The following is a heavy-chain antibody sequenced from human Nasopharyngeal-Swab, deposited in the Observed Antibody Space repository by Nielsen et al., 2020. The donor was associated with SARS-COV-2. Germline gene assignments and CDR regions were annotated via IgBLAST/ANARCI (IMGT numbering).Heavy chain of an antibody. D-gene: IGHD6-19*01. J-gene: IGHJ4*02. V-gene: IGHV3-23*01. CDR1: GFTFSSYW. Sequence: GGSLRLSCAASGFTFSSYWMSWVRQAPGKGLEWVSAISGSGGSTYYADSVKGRFTISRDNSKNTLFLQMNSLRDEDTAVYYCARGYSSGWYQWSRHTFDYWGQGTLVTVSS. CDR3: ARGYSSGWYQWSRHTFDY. CDR2: ISGSGGST.